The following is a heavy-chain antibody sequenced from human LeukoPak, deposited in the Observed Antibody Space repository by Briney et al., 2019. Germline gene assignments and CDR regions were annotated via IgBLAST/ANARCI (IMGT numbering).Heavy chain of an antibody. CDR3: ARDERYDSSGYPFDY. Sequence: ASVKVSCKASGYTFTGYYMHWVRQAPGQRLEWMGWINPNTGDTNYAQKLQGRVTMTTDTSTSTAYMELSSLRSDDTAVYYCARDERYDSSGYPFDYWGQGTLVTVSS. D-gene: IGHD3-22*01. J-gene: IGHJ4*02. CDR2: INPNTGDT. V-gene: IGHV1-2*02. CDR1: GYTFTGYY.